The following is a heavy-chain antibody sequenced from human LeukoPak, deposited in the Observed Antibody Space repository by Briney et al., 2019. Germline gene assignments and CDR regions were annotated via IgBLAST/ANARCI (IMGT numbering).Heavy chain of an antibody. J-gene: IGHJ4*02. Sequence: GGSLRLSCAASGFTFDDYGMSWVRQAPGKGLVWVSRINSDGNTISYADSVKGRFTISRDNAKNTLYLQMNSLRAEDTAVYYCARVGGYSYGYEGFDYWGQGTLVTVSS. D-gene: IGHD5-18*01. CDR3: ARVGGYSYGYEGFDY. CDR1: GFTFDDYG. V-gene: IGHV3-74*01. CDR2: INSDGNTI.